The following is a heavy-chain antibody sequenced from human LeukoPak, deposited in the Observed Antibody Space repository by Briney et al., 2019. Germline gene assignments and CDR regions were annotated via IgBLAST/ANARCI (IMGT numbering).Heavy chain of an antibody. CDR2: IYYSGST. V-gene: IGHV4-39*02. CDR3: ARDDGGSWQTFDY. CDR1: GGSISSNTYY. J-gene: IGHJ4*02. Sequence: SETLSLTCTVSGGSISSNTYYWGWIRQPPGKGLEWIGSIYYSGSTYYNPSLKSRVTISVGTAKNQFSLKLSSVTAADTAVYYCARDDGGSWQTFDYWGQGTLVTVSS. D-gene: IGHD6-13*01.